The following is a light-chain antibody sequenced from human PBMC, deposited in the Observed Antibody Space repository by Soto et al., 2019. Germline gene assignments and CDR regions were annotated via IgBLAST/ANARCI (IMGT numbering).Light chain of an antibody. Sequence: DIPMTQSPSSLSASVGDRVTITCRASQGISNYLAWYQQKPGKVPKLLIYAASTLQSGVPSRFSGSGSGTDFTLTISSLQPEDVATYYCQKYNSAPPCTFGQGTKLEIK. V-gene: IGKV1-27*01. CDR2: AAS. CDR3: QKYNSAPPCT. J-gene: IGKJ2*02. CDR1: QGISNY.